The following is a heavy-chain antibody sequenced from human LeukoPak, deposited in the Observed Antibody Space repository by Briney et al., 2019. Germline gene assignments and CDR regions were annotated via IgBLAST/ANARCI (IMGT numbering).Heavy chain of an antibody. V-gene: IGHV3-53*01. D-gene: IGHD5-24*01. J-gene: IGHJ4*02. Sequence: GGSLILSCAASGFTVSSNYMSWVRQAPGKGLEWVSVIFSGGTTYNADSVKGRFTISRDNSKNTLDVQMNSLRAEDTAVYYCARLGGVSMRWLPSWGQGTLVTVSS. CDR3: ARLGGVSMRWLPS. CDR2: IFSGGTT. CDR1: GFTVSSNY.